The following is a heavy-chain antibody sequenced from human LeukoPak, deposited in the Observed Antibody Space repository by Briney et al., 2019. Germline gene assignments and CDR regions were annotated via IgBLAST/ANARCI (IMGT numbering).Heavy chain of an antibody. CDR1: GFTFSTFG. V-gene: IGHV3-30-3*01. J-gene: IGHJ4*02. Sequence: GGSLRLSCVGSGFTFSTFGMHWVRQAPGKGLEWVAFISYDGVNKYDADSVKGRFIISRDNSKNTLYLQINSLRAEDTAMYYCAREFSFGGPDYWGQGTPVTVSS. D-gene: IGHD4-23*01. CDR3: AREFSFGGPDY. CDR2: ISYDGVNK.